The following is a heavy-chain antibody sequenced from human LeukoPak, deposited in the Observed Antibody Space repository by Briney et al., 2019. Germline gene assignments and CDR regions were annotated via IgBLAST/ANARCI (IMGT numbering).Heavy chain of an antibody. CDR3: GRVAAGGNLGS. J-gene: IGHJ4*02. D-gene: IGHD6-13*01. Sequence: GGSLRLSCAASGFTFSTYWMTWVRQAPGKGLEWVANIKQDGSEKYYVDSVKGRFTISRDNAKNSLYLQMNSLRDEDTAVYYCGRVAAGGNLGSWGQGTLVTVSS. CDR1: GFTFSTYW. CDR2: IKQDGSEK. V-gene: IGHV3-7*02.